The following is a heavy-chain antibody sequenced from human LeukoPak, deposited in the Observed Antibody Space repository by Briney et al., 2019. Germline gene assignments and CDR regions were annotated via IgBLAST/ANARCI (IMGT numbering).Heavy chain of an antibody. CDR1: GGSISSYY. CDR3: ARHERGAGYCSSTSCYAWGYFDY. CDR2: IYYSGST. D-gene: IGHD2-2*01. V-gene: IGHV4-59*08. Sequence: KPSETLSLTCTVSGGSISSYYWSWIRQPPGKGLEWIGYIYYSGSTNYNPSLKSRVTISVDTSKNQFSLKLGSVTAADTAVYYCARHERGAGYCSSTSCYAWGYFDYWGQGTLVTVSS. J-gene: IGHJ4*02.